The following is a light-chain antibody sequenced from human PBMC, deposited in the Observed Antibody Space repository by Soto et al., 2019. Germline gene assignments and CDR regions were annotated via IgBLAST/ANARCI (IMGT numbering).Light chain of an antibody. CDR3: QQRYSTPLT. J-gene: IGKJ5*01. CDR1: QSISSY. Sequence: DIQMTQSPSSLSASVGDRVTITCRASQSISSYLNWYQQKPGKAPKLLIYAASSLQSWVPSRFSGSGSGTDFALTISSLQPQDFATDYCQQRYSTPLTFGQGTRLEIK. V-gene: IGKV1-39*01. CDR2: AAS.